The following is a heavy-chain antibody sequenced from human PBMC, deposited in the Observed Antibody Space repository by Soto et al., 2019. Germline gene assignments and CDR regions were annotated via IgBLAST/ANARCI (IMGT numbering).Heavy chain of an antibody. D-gene: IGHD2-2*01. V-gene: IGHV1-46*01. Sequence: ASVQVSCKASGYTFTSYYMHWVRQAPGQGLDWMGIINPSGGSTSYAQKFQGRVTMTRDSSTSRVYRELSSLRSEDTAVYYCAGGRWVGVVPAANRYNWCDPWGQGTLVTVAS. J-gene: IGHJ5*02. CDR1: GYTFTSYY. CDR3: AGGRWVGVVPAANRYNWCDP. CDR2: INPSGGST.